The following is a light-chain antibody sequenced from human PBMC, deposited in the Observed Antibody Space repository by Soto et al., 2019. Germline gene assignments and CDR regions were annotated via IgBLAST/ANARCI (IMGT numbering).Light chain of an antibody. CDR3: QHYNDWPPTWT. CDR2: GAS. J-gene: IGKJ1*01. CDR1: QRVSSK. V-gene: IGKV3-15*01. Sequence: EIVMTQSPATLSVSPGERATLSCRASQRVSSKLAWYQQKPGQAPRVLIHGASTRATGIPARFSGSGSGTEFTLTISSLQSEDFAVYYCQHYNDWPPTWTFGQGTRVEIK.